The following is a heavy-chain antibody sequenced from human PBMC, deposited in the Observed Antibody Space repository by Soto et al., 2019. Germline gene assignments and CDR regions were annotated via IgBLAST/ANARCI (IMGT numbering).Heavy chain of an antibody. J-gene: IGHJ5*02. Sequence: QVQLVQSGAEVKKPGSSVKVSCKASGGTFSSYTISWVRQAPGQGLEWMGRIIPILGIANYAKKFQGRVTITVDKTTSTADMELSSLRSEDTAVYYCARDFSGWGSGGSCDHKKGCWFDPWGQGTLVTVSS. V-gene: IGHV1-69*08. CDR3: ARDFSGWGSGGSCDHKKGCWFDP. CDR2: IIPILGIA. CDR1: GGTFSSYT. D-gene: IGHD2-15*01.